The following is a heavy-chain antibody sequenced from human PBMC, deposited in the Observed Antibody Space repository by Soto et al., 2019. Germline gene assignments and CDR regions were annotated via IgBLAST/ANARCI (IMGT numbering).Heavy chain of an antibody. CDR2: ISGSGGST. V-gene: IGHV3-23*01. CDR1: GLTLRIYA. CDR3: ANSGGDYGDYYYYGMDV. Sequence: PWWSLRLACAASGLTLRIYAMSLVRQAPGKGLEWVSAISGSGGSTYYADSVKGRFTISRDNSKNTLYLQMNSLRAEDTAVYYFANSGGDYGDYYYYGMDVWGQGTTVTGSS. J-gene: IGHJ6*02. D-gene: IGHD4-17*01.